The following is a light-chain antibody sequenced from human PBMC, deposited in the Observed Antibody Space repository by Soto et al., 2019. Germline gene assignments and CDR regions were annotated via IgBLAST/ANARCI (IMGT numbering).Light chain of an antibody. J-gene: IGKJ1*01. V-gene: IGKV3-15*01. CDR3: QQYNNWPRT. Sequence: EIMRTQAAGTLSVSPGERATLSCRARQSVSSDLAWYHQKPGQAPRLLIYSASTRATGIPARFSGSGSGTEFTLTINSLQSEDFAVYYCQQYNNWPRTFGQGTKVDIK. CDR1: QSVSSD. CDR2: SAS.